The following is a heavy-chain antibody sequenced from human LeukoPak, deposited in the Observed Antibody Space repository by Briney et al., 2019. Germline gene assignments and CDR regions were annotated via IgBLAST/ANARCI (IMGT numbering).Heavy chain of an antibody. CDR1: GGSISGGGYY. CDR2: IYYSGST. CDR3: ARESRDLTYYYYYYMDV. D-gene: IGHD5-24*01. Sequence: PSETLSLTCTVSGGSISGGGYYWSWIRQHPGKGLEWIGYIYYSGSTYYNPSLKSRVTISVDTSKDQFSLKLSSVTAADTAVYYCARESRDLTYYYYYYMDVWGKGTTVTVSS. V-gene: IGHV4-31*03. J-gene: IGHJ6*03.